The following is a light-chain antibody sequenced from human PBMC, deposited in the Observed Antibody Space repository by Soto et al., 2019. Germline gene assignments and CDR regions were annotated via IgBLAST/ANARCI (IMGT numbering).Light chain of an antibody. J-gene: IGLJ2*01. V-gene: IGLV2-14*01. CDR3: NSYTSSTTMV. CDR2: EVS. CDR1: SSDVGAYNY. Sequence: QSVLTQPASVSGSPGQSITISCSGTSSDVGAYNYVSWYQQHPGKAPKLMIYEVSNRPSGVSNRFYGSKSGNPASLTISGLQAEDEADYYCNSYTSSTTMVFGGGTKLTVL.